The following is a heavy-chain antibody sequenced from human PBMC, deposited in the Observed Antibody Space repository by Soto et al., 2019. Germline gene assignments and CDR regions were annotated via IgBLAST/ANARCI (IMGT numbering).Heavy chain of an antibody. J-gene: IGHJ4*02. V-gene: IGHV4-59*01. CDR1: GDSISNYY. D-gene: IGHD1-26*01. Sequence: SETLSLTCTVSGDSISNYYWNWIRQPPGKGLEWIGYIYYSGRTNYNPSLKSRVTISVDTSKNQFSLKLSSVTAADTAVYYCARDRGSYSYFDYWGQGTLVTSP. CDR2: IYYSGRT. CDR3: ARDRGSYSYFDY.